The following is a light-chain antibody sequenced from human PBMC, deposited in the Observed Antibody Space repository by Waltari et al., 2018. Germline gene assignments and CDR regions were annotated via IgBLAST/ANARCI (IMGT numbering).Light chain of an antibody. CDR2: DAS. J-gene: IGKJ5*01. Sequence: DIQMTQSPSSLSASVGDRVTITCRASHGISNWLGWYQQKPGQAPKLLIYDASNLQNGVPSRFSGSGSGTDYTLTISSLQPEDFASYFCQQAKIFPITFGQGTRLEIK. CDR3: QQAKIFPIT. V-gene: IGKV1-12*01. CDR1: HGISNW.